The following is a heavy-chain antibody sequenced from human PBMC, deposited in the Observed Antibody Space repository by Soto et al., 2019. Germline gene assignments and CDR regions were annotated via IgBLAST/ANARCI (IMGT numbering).Heavy chain of an antibody. V-gene: IGHV3-48*02. CDR2: ISSSTSTT. Sequence: EVQLVESGGGLVQPGGSLRLSCAASGFTFSSYGMNWVRQAPRKGLEWVSYISSSTSTTYYADSVKGRFTISRDNAKNSLYLQMSSLGDAATAVYYCASDNRILSAWGQGTTVTVCS. J-gene: IGHJ6*02. CDR1: GFTFSSYG. CDR3: ASDNRILSA.